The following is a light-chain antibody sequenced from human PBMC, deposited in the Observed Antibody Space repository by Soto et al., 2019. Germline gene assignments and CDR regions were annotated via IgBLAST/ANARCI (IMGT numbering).Light chain of an antibody. CDR2: GNS. V-gene: IGLV1-40*01. J-gene: IGLJ1*01. CDR1: SSNIGAGYD. CDR3: QSYDSSLSGFYV. Sequence: QSVLTQPPSVSGAPGQRVTISCTGSSSNIGAGYDVHWYQQLPGTAPKLLIYGNSNRPSGVPDRFSGSKSGNSASLAITGLQAEDEADYYGQSYDSSLSGFYVFGPGTKVTVL.